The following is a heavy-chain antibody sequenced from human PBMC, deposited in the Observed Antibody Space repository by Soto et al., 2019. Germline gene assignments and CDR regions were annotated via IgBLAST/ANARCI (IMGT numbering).Heavy chain of an antibody. CDR1: GGSISSYY. CDR3: ARDPILSPFDY. CDR2: IYYSGST. J-gene: IGHJ4*02. V-gene: IGHV4-59*01. Sequence: SETLSLTCTVSGGSISSYYWSWIRQPPGKGLEWIGYIYYSGSTNYNPSLKSRVTISVDTSKNQFSLKLSSVTAADTAVYYCARDPILSPFDYWGQGTLVTVSS.